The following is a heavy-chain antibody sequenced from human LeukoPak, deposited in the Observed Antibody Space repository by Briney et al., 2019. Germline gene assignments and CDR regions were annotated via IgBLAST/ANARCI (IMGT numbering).Heavy chain of an antibody. V-gene: IGHV3-23*01. CDR2: ISGSGGST. J-gene: IGHJ4*02. CDR3: ATYRQVLLPFES. Sequence: GGSLRLSCAASGFTFSSYAMSWVRQAPGRGLEWVSAISGSGGSTYYADSVKGRFTISRDNSKSTLYLQMNSLRAEDTAIYYCATYRQVLLPFESWGQGTLATVSS. D-gene: IGHD2-8*02. CDR1: GFTFSSYA.